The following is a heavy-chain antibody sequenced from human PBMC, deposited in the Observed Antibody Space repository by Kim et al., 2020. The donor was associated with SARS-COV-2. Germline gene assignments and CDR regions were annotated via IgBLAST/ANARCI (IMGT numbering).Heavy chain of an antibody. CDR3: ASVTRSVVTGYLSAFDV. J-gene: IGHJ3*01. D-gene: IGHD2-21*02. CDR2: IYPPDSDT. V-gene: IGHV5-51*01. Sequence: GESLKISCQGSGYSFTTYWIGWVRQMPGKGLEWMGIIYPPDSDTKYSPSFQGQVTISADKSISAAYLQWSSLKASDTAMYYCASVTRSVVTGYLSAFDVWGQGTMVTGSS. CDR1: GYSFTTYW.